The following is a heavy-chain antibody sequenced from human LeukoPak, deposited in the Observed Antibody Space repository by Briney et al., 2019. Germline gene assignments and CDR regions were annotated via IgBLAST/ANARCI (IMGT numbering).Heavy chain of an antibody. CDR2: VHYDGRT. CDR1: GGPISGSRT. J-gene: IGHJ5*02. D-gene: IGHD6-25*01. V-gene: IGHV4-39*07. CDR3: ARVVTAAGLDL. Sequence: SETQSLTCTVSGGPISGSRTWGWVRQPPGKGLEWIGNVHYDGRTASNPSLKSRVTMSLDTSTNQFSLKMNSVTATDTALYYCARVVTAAGLDLWGQGILVTISS.